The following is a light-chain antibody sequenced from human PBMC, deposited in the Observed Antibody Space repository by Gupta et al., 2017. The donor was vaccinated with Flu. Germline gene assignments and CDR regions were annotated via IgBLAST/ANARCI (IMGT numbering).Light chain of an antibody. CDR2: DAS. V-gene: IGKV3-11*01. J-gene: IGKJ3*01. CDR1: QSVGNY. CDR3: QKRSNWPPFT. Sequence: ELVLTQSPATLSLSPGERATLSCRASQSVGNYLAWYQQKPGQAPRLLIYDASNRATGIPARFSGSGSGTDFTLTISSLEPEDFAVYYCQKRSNWPPFTFGPGTKVDVK.